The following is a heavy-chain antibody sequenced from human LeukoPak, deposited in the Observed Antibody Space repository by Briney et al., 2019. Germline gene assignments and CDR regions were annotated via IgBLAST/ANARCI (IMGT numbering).Heavy chain of an antibody. CDR1: GFSFISNG. V-gene: IGHV3-30*02. J-gene: IGHJ4*02. CDR2: IRSDGSNK. Sequence: GGSLRLSCAASGFSFISNGMHWVRQAPGKGLEWVAFIRSDGSNKYYADSVKGRFTISRDNSKNTLYLQMNSLRAEDTALYYFAKGLAAATIDYWGQGTLVTVSS. CDR3: AKGLAAATIDY. D-gene: IGHD6-13*01.